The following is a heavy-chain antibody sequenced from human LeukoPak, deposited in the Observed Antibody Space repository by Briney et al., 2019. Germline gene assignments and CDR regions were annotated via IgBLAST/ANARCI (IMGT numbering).Heavy chain of an antibody. D-gene: IGHD5-18*01. Sequence: GGSLRLSCAASGLTFSSYAISWVRQAPGKGLEWVSAISGSGGSTYYADSVRGRFTISRDNSKDTLYLQMNSLRAEDTAIYYCAKGITWIQLWLADYWGQGTLVTVSS. CDR2: ISGSGGST. J-gene: IGHJ4*02. CDR1: GLTFSSYA. V-gene: IGHV3-23*01. CDR3: AKGITWIQLWLADY.